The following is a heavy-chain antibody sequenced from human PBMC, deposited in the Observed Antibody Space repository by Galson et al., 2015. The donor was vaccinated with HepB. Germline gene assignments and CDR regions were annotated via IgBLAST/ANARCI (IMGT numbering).Heavy chain of an antibody. CDR1: GFSLSTSGMC. Sequence: PALVKPTQTLTLPCTFSGFSLSTSGMCVSWIRQPPGKALEWLARIDWDDDKYYSTSLTTRLTISKDTAKNQAVLTMTNMDPVDTATYYCARTITGTTGRSVDYWGQGTLVTVSS. CDR3: ARTITGTTGRSVDY. V-gene: IGHV2-70*11. D-gene: IGHD1-20*01. CDR2: IDWDDDK. J-gene: IGHJ4*02.